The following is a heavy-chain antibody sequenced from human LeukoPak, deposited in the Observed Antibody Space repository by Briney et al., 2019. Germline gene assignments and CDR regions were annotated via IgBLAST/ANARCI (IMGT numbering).Heavy chain of an antibody. CDR3: ARSTSQGFDY. CDR1: GFTFNSYW. Sequence: PGGSLRLSCAASGFTFNSYWMHWVRQAPGKGLVWVSLFKTDGSTTRYADSVKGRFTISRDNAKNTLYLHMNSLRAEDTAVYYCARSTSQGFDYWGQGTPVIVSS. V-gene: IGHV3-74*01. J-gene: IGHJ4*02. CDR2: FKTDGSTT.